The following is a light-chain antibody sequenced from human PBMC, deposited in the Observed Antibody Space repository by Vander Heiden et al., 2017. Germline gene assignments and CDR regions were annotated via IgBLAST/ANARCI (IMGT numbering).Light chain of an antibody. V-gene: IGLV1-44*01. CDR1: SSTIGSNT. Sequence: QSVLTQPPSASGTPGQRVTLSCSGSSSTIGSNTVNWYQQLPGTAPKLLIYSNNQRPSGVPDRFSGSKSGTSASLAISGLQAEDEADYYCAAGDDSLNGWVFGGGTKLTVL. J-gene: IGLJ3*02. CDR2: SNN. CDR3: AAGDDSLNGWV.